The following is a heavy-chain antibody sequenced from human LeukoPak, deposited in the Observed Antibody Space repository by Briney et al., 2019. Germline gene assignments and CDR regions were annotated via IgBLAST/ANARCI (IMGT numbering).Heavy chain of an antibody. Sequence: SETLSLTCTVSGASMSSDYWSWIRQPPGKGHEWSGYIYYSGSPNYHPSLKSRVTISVDTSKNQFSLKLSSVTAADTAIYYCARHTRSYSSSSLDYWGQGTLVTVSS. CDR1: GASMSSDY. CDR3: ARHTRSYSSSSLDY. CDR2: IYYSGSP. D-gene: IGHD6-6*01. J-gene: IGHJ4*02. V-gene: IGHV4-59*08.